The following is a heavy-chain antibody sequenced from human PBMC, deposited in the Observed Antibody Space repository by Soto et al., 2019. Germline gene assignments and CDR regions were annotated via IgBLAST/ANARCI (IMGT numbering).Heavy chain of an antibody. CDR1: GFTFSSYD. D-gene: IGHD6-19*01. J-gene: IGHJ4*02. CDR3: ARATGYSSGWYVDY. CDR2: IGTAGDT. V-gene: IGHV3-13*01. Sequence: GGSLRLSCAASGFTFSSYDMHWVRQATGKGLEWVSAIGTAGDTYYPGSVKGRFTISRENAKNSLYLQMNSLRAGDTAVYYCARATGYSSGWYVDYWGQGTLVTVSS.